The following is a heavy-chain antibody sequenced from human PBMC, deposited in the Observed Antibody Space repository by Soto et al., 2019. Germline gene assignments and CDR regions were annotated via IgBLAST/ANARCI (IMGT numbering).Heavy chain of an antibody. J-gene: IGHJ3*02. CDR2: ISAYNGNT. D-gene: IGHD3-22*01. CDR1: GYTFTSYG. CDR3: ARGDYYDSSGLDAFDI. Sequence: ASVKVSCKASGYTFTSYGISWVRQAPGQGLEWMGWISAYNGNTNYAQKLQGRVTMTTDTSTSTAYMELRSLRSDDTAVYYRARGDYYDSSGLDAFDIWGQGTLVTVSS. V-gene: IGHV1-18*04.